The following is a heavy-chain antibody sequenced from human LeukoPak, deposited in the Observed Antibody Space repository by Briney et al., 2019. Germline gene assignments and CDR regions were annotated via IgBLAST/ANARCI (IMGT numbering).Heavy chain of an antibody. CDR3: TTGSVGATIYYFDY. CDR1: GFTFSNAW. Sequence: GGSLRLSCAASGFTFSNAWMSWVRQAPGKGLEWVGRIKSKTDGGTTVYAAPVKGRFTISRDDSKNTLYLQMNSLKTEDTAVYYCTTGSVGATIYYFDYWGQGTLVTVSS. CDR2: IKSKTDGGTT. J-gene: IGHJ4*02. D-gene: IGHD1-26*01. V-gene: IGHV3-15*01.